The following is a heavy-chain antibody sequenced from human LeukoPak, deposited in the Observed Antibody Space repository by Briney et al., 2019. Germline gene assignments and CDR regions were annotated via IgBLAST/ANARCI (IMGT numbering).Heavy chain of an antibody. J-gene: IGHJ4*02. Sequence: SETLSLTCTVSGGSISSYYWSWIRQPPGKGLEWIGYIYYSGSTNYNPSLKSRVTISVDTSKNQFSLKLSSVTAADTAVYYCARHKGRAPFDYWGQGTPVTVSS. V-gene: IGHV4-59*08. CDR2: IYYSGST. D-gene: IGHD2-15*01. CDR3: ARHKGRAPFDY. CDR1: GGSISSYY.